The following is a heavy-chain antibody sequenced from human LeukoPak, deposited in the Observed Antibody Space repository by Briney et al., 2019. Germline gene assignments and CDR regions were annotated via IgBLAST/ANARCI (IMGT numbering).Heavy chain of an antibody. J-gene: IGHJ4*02. V-gene: IGHV4-61*02. Sequence: PSETLSLTCTVSGGSISSGSYYWSWIRQPAGKGLEWIGRIYTSGSTNYNPSLKSRVTMSIDTSKNQFSLKLSSVTAADTAVYYCARSHYGSGTYYYFDYWGQGTLVTVSS. CDR3: ARSHYGSGTYYYFDY. CDR2: IYTSGST. CDR1: GGSISSGSYY. D-gene: IGHD3-10*01.